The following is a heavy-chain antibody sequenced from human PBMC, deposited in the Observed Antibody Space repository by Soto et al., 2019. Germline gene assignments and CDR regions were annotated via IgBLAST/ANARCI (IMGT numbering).Heavy chain of an antibody. V-gene: IGHV4-31*03. CDR1: GGSISSGGYY. Sequence: TLSLTCTVSGGSISSGGYYWSWIRQHPGKGLEWIGYIYYSGSTYYNPSLKSRVTISVDTSKNQFSLKLSSVTAADTAVYYCARERDRNLRYYYGSGSSPYFDYWGQGTLVTVSS. CDR3: ARERDRNLRYYYGSGSSPYFDY. CDR2: IYYSGST. D-gene: IGHD3-10*01. J-gene: IGHJ4*02.